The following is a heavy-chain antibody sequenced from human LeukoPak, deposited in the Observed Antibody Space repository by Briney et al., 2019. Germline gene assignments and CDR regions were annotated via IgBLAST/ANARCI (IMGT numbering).Heavy chain of an antibody. J-gene: IGHJ5*02. V-gene: IGHV3-20*04. Sequence: PGGSLTLSCAASGFTFDDYGMNWARQAPGKGLVCLSDFNWNGGSTGYAHPVKGRLNISRDNAKNSLYLQMNSLRAEGTALYYCASTIFGGFDPGGGGTRVSV. CDR2: FNWNGGST. D-gene: IGHD3-3*01. CDR3: ASTIFGGFDP. CDR1: GFTFDDYG.